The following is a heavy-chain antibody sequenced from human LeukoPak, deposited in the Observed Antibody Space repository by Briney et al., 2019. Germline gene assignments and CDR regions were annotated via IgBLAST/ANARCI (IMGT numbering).Heavy chain of an antibody. V-gene: IGHV3-33*01. CDR2: IWYDGSNK. D-gene: IGHD3-16*01. Sequence: PGRSLRLSCAASGFTFSSYGMHWVRQAPGKGLEWVAVIWYDGSNKYYADSVKGRLTISRDNSKNTLYLQMNSLRAEDTAVYYCARDLSDYDYVWGSYGGPFDYWGQGTLVTVSS. CDR1: GFTFSSYG. CDR3: ARDLSDYDYVWGSYGGPFDY. J-gene: IGHJ4*02.